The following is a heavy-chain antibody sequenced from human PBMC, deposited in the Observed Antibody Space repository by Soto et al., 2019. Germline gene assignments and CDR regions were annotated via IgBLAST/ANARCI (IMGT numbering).Heavy chain of an antibody. CDR3: ARESEDLTSNFDY. CDR2: ISSTTNYI. J-gene: IGHJ4*02. Sequence: GGSLRLSCAASGFTFTRYSMNWVRQAPGKGLEWVSSISSTTNYIYYADSMKGRFTVSRDNAKNSVYLDMNSLSAEDTAVYYCARESEDLTSNFDYWGQGTLVTVSS. V-gene: IGHV3-21*01. CDR1: GFTFTRYS.